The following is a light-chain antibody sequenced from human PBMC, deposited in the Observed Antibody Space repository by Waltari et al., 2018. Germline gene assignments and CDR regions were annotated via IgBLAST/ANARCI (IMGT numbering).Light chain of an antibody. CDR1: QSISHY. Sequence: EVLLTQSPATLSLSPGEGAPLPCRASQSISHYLAWYQQKPGQAPRLLIYHASSRATGIPDRFSGSGSGTDFSLTISRLEPEDFAVYYCQHYVNLPATFGQGTKVEI. CDR2: HAS. V-gene: IGKV3D-20*02. J-gene: IGKJ1*01. CDR3: QHYVNLPAT.